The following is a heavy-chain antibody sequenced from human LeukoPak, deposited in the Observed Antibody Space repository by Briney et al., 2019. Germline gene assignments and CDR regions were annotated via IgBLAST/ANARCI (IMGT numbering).Heavy chain of an antibody. D-gene: IGHD3-3*01. CDR1: GGSISSYY. CDR2: IYYSGST. V-gene: IGHV4-59*01. J-gene: IGHJ6*03. Sequence: SETLSLTCTVSGGSISSYYWSWIRQPPGKGLEWIGYIYYSGSTNYNPSLKSRVTISVDTSKNQFSLKLSSATAADTAVYYCARVSIQGDFWSGLYYYYMDVWGKGTTVTVSS. CDR3: ARVSIQGDFWSGLYYYYMDV.